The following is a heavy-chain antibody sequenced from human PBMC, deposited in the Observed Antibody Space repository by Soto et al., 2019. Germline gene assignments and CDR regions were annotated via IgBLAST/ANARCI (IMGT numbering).Heavy chain of an antibody. Sequence: QVQLVQSGAEVKKPGSSVKVSCKASGGTFSSYAISWVRQAPGQGLEWMGGIIPIFGTADYAQKFQGRVTITADESTSTAYMELSRLRSEDTDVYYCACTVSNYYYYGMDVWGQGTTVTVSS. V-gene: IGHV1-69*12. CDR2: IIPIFGTA. CDR1: GGTFSSYA. CDR3: ACTVSNYYYYGMDV. J-gene: IGHJ6*02. D-gene: IGHD2-8*01.